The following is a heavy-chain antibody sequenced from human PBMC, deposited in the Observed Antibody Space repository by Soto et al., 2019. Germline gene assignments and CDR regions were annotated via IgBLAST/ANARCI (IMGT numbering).Heavy chain of an antibody. CDR1: GFTFSSYV. J-gene: IGHJ6*02. Sequence: PGGSLRLSCAASGFTFSSYVMQLVRQAPGKGLEWVAVISYDGSNKYYADSVKGRFTSSRDNSKNTLYLQMNSLRAEDTAVYYCAKGMAYSSGWQVTAYYYYYYGMDVWGQGTTVTVSS. D-gene: IGHD6-19*01. V-gene: IGHV3-30*18. CDR2: ISYDGSNK. CDR3: AKGMAYSSGWQVTAYYYYYYGMDV.